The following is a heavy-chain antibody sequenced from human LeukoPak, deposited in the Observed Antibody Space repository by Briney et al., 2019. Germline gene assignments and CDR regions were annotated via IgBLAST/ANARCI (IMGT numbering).Heavy chain of an antibody. Sequence: SGPTLVKPTQTLTLTCTFSGFSLSTRGVGVGWIRQPPGKALEWLAFIYWDDDKRYSPSLESRLTITEDTFKNQVVLTMTNMDPVDTATYYCAHSEDYYGSVDAFDIWGQGTMVTVSS. V-gene: IGHV2-5*02. CDR1: GFSLSTRGVG. CDR3: AHSEDYYGSVDAFDI. CDR2: IYWDDDK. J-gene: IGHJ3*02. D-gene: IGHD3-10*01.